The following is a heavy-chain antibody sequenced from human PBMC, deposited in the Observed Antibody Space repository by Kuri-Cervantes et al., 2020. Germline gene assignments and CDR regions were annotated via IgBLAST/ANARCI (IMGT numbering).Heavy chain of an antibody. J-gene: IGHJ4*02. V-gene: IGHV1-2*04. CDR1: GYTFTGYY. CDR3: ASSGQGGDSGNYSYFDF. Sequence: ASVKVSCKASGYTFTGYYMHWVRQAPGQGREWMGWINPNSSGTNYAQKFQGWVTMTRDTSITTAYMELGRLRSDDTDVYYCASSGQGGDSGNYSYFDFWGQGTLVTVSS. D-gene: IGHD1-26*01. CDR2: INPNSSGT.